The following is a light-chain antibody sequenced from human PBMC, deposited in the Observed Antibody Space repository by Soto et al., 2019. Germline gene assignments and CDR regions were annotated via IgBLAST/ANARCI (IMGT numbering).Light chain of an antibody. Sequence: QSALTQPPSASGSPGQSVTISCTGTSSDVGGYNYVSWYQQHPGKAPKLMIYEVSKRPSGVPDRFSGSKSGNTASLTVSGLQAVDEADYYCSSYAGSKNLIFGGGTKLTVL. CDR1: SSDVGGYNY. CDR2: EVS. CDR3: SSYAGSKNLI. J-gene: IGLJ2*01. V-gene: IGLV2-8*01.